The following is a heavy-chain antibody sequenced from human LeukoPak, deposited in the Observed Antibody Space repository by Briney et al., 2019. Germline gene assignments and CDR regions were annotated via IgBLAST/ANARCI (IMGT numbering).Heavy chain of an antibody. D-gene: IGHD1-26*01. CDR1: GFSISSYY. V-gene: IGHV4-34*01. CDR2: INHSGST. J-gene: IGHJ5*02. CDR3: ARHSGGTYYVSLDP. Sequence: PSETLSLTCTVSGFSISSYYWSWIRQPPGKGLEWMGEINHSGSTNYNPSLKSRVTISVDTSKNQFSLKLSSVTAADTAVYYCARHSGGTYYVSLDPWGQGTLVTVSS.